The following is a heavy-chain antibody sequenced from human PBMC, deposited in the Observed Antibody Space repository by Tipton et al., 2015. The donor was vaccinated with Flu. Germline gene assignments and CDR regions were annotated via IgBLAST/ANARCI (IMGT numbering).Heavy chain of an antibody. D-gene: IGHD6-19*01. CDR1: GFTFSNYP. V-gene: IGHV3-23*05. CDR3: ASVVSGWYTY. J-gene: IGHJ4*02. CDR2: MDTSGGRT. Sequence: SLRLSCAGSGFTFSNYPMAWVRQASGKGLQWVSSMDTSGGRTYYADSVKGRFTISRDDSENTLYLQMSSLRVEDTAVYFCASVVSGWYTYWGQGTLVTVSS.